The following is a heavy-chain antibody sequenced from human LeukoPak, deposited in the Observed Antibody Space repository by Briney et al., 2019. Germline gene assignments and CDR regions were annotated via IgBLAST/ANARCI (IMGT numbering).Heavy chain of an antibody. Sequence: GGSLRLSCAASGFTLSSYSMNWVRQAPGKGLEWVSYISSDSSHIYYADSVKGRFTISRDNAKNSLYLQMYSLRVEDTAVYYCAGYCSTTSCRDVDYWGQGTLVTVSS. D-gene: IGHD2-2*01. V-gene: IGHV3-21*05. CDR1: GFTLSSYS. CDR2: ISSDSSHI. CDR3: AGYCSTTSCRDVDY. J-gene: IGHJ4*02.